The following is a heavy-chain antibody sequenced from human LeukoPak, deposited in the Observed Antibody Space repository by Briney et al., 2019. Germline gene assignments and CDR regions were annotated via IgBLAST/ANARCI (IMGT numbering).Heavy chain of an antibody. J-gene: IGHJ4*02. Sequence: GGSLRLSCAASGFTFSSYAMSWVRQAPGKGLEWVSAISGSGGSTYYADSVKGRFTISRDNSKNTLSLQMNSLRVEDTAVYYCARGRRWESSSWYLFFDHWGQGTLVTVSS. CDR2: ISGSGGST. V-gene: IGHV3-23*01. CDR1: GFTFSSYA. CDR3: ARGRRWESSSWYLFFDH. D-gene: IGHD6-13*01.